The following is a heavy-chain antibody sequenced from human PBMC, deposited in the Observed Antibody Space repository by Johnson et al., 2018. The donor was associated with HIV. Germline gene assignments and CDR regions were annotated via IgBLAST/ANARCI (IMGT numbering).Heavy chain of an antibody. CDR1: GFTFSSSA. CDR3: ATIAAHGAAFDI. CDR2: FSGSGGSP. Sequence: AASGFTFSSSAMRWVRQAPGQWLECVSAFSGSGGSPYYADSVKGRFTISRDNSKNTLYLQMNSLRPEDTAAYYCATIAAHGAAFDIWGQGTVVTVSS. D-gene: IGHD6-25*01. J-gene: IGHJ3*02. V-gene: IGHV3-23*01.